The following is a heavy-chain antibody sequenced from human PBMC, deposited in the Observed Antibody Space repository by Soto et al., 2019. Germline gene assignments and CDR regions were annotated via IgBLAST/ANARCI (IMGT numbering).Heavy chain of an antibody. J-gene: IGHJ5*02. CDR3: AKGGDIGVLVAAMRFDP. D-gene: IGHD2-15*01. CDR1: GFSFSSYA. CDR2: MRGTGGTT. V-gene: IGHV3-23*01. Sequence: GGSLRLSCAASGFSFSSYAMSWVRQAPGKGLEWVAAMRGTGGTTYYADSVKGRFTISRDNSQNTLYLQMNSLRAEDTALYYCAKGGDIGVLVAAMRFDPWGQGTLVTVSS.